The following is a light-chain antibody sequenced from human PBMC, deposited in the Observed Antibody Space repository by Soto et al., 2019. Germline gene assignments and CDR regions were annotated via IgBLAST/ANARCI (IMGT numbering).Light chain of an antibody. CDR3: SSYTSSSTLYV. CDR1: SSDVGGYNY. J-gene: IGLJ1*01. V-gene: IGLV2-14*01. CDR2: EVT. Sequence: QSVLTQPASVSGSPGQSITISCTGTSSDVGGYNYVCWYKQHPGKAPQLMIYEVTNRPSGVSDRFSGSKSGNTASLTISGLQAEDEADYYCSSYTSSSTLYVFGTGSQGHRP.